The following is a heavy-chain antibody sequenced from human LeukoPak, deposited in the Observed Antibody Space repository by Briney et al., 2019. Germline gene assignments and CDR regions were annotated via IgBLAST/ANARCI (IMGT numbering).Heavy chain of an antibody. CDR1: GGSFSGYY. Sequence: SETLSLTCAVYGGSFSGYYWSWIRQPPGKGLEWIGEINHSGSTNYNPSLKSRATISVDTSKNQFSLKLSSVTAADTAVYYCASATMVVTPRYFDYWGQGTLVTVSS. D-gene: IGHD4-23*01. CDR3: ASATMVVTPRYFDY. CDR2: INHSGST. V-gene: IGHV4-34*01. J-gene: IGHJ4*02.